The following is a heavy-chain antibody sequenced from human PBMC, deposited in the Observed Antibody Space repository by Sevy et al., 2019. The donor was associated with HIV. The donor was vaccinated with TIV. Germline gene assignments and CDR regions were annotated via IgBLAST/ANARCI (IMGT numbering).Heavy chain of an antibody. J-gene: IGHJ4*02. CDR1: RASINPSY. V-gene: IGHV4-4*07. Sequence: SETLSLTCTVSRASINPSYWSWIRQPAGKGLEWIGRIYASGTTNYNPSLKSRVTMSVDMSKNHFSLKLSSVTAADTANYYCSRDAGYNYCQTLHFDYWGQGIKVTVSS. CDR3: SRDAGYNYCQTLHFDY. CDR2: IYASGTT. D-gene: IGHD5-18*01.